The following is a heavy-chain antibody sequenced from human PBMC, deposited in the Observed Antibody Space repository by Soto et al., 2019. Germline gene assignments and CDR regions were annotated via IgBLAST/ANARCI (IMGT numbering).Heavy chain of an antibody. D-gene: IGHD2-2*01. CDR2: ISYEGSSQ. Sequence: QVQLVESGGGVVQPERSLRLSCAASGFTFTSYAMNWVRQAPGKGLEWVALISYEGSSQYYADSVKGRFTISRDSSKNKLYLQMNSLGAADTAVYYCGRCTSTSCHLGSDYWGQGTLVTVSS. J-gene: IGHJ4*02. CDR3: GRCTSTSCHLGSDY. CDR1: GFTFTSYA. V-gene: IGHV3-30*04.